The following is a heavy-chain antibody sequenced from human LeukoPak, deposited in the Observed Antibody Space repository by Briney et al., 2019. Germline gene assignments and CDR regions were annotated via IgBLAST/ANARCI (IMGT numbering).Heavy chain of an antibody. CDR3: ARGSMVRGVINAYWFDP. D-gene: IGHD3-10*01. V-gene: IGHV3-48*03. J-gene: IGHJ5*02. Sequence: GGSLRLSCAASGFTFSSYEMNWVRQAPGKGLEWVSYISSSGSTIYYADSVKGRFTISRDNAKNSLYLQMNSLRAEDTAVYYCARGSMVRGVINAYWFDPWGQGTLVTVSS. CDR2: ISSSGSTI. CDR1: GFTFSSYE.